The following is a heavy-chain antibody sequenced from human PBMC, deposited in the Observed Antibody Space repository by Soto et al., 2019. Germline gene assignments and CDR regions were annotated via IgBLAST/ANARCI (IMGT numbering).Heavy chain of an antibody. CDR2: TSTNNDDR. J-gene: IGHJ4*02. CDR1: GYRFSTYG. CDR3: ARERYVASRHSQYDS. D-gene: IGHD2-15*01. V-gene: IGHV1-18*04. Sequence: ASVKGSCKASGYRFSTYGINWVRQAPGQGLEWMGWTSTNNDDRSYAQKFQGRVTFTTDTSTGTAYMELRSLISDDTAVYFCARERYVASRHSQYDSWGQGTQVTVSS.